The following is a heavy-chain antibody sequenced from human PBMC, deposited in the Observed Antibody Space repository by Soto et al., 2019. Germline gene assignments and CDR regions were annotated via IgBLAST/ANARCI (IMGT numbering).Heavy chain of an antibody. V-gene: IGHV4-31*03. CDR2: IYYSGST. CDR3: ARFLSSGYYLYNWFDP. CDR1: GGSISSGGYY. Sequence: SETLSLTCTVSGGSISSGGYYWSWIRQHPGKGLEWIGYIYYSGSTYYNPSLKSRVTISVDTSKNQFSLKLSSVTAADTAVYYCARFLSSGYYLYNWFDPWGQGTLVTVSS. J-gene: IGHJ5*02. D-gene: IGHD3-22*01.